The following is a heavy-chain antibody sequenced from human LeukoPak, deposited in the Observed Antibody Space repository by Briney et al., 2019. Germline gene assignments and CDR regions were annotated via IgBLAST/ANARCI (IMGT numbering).Heavy chain of an antibody. CDR2: ISAYNGNT. CDR3: ARVPGSYGSGTYYSNY. D-gene: IGHD3-10*01. CDR1: GYTFTSYG. Sequence: ASVKVSCKASGYTFTSYGIKWVRQAPGQGLEWMGWISAYNGNTNYAQKLQGRVTMTTDTFTSTAYMELRSLRSDDTAVYYCARVPGSYGSGTYYSNYWGQGTLVTVSS. J-gene: IGHJ4*02. V-gene: IGHV1-18*01.